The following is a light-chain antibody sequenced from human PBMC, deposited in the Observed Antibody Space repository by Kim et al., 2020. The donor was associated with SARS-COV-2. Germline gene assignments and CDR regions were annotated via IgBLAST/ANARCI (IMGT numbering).Light chain of an antibody. J-gene: IGKJ5*01. CDR2: DAS. CDR1: QSISSF. CDR3: QQRINWPIT. V-gene: IGKV3-11*01. Sequence: SPGESATLSCRASQSISSFLAWYQQKPGQTPRLLIYDASNRATGIPARFSGSGSGTDFTLTISSLEPEDFAVYYCQQRINWPITFGQGTRLEIK.